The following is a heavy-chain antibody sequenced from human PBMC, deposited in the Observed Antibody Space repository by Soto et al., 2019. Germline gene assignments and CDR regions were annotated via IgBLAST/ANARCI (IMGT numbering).Heavy chain of an antibody. CDR2: IKQDESEK. CDR1: GFTFSKSS. J-gene: IGHJ4*02. V-gene: IGHV3-7*03. D-gene: IGHD3-22*01. Sequence: GGSLRLSCAASGFTFSKSSMTWVRWAPGKGLEWVATIKQDESEKYYVDSVNGRFTISRDNARNSVDLQMTSLRVEDTAVYFCGRGSDSDGSVYRTVDYWGQGTVVTVYS. CDR3: GRGSDSDGSVYRTVDY.